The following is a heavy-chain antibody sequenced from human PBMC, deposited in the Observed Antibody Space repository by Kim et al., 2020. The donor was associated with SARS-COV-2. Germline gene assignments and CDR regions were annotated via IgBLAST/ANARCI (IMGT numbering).Heavy chain of an antibody. CDR3: ARPYSSGWFSNWFDP. Sequence: SVKVSCKASGGTFSSYAISWVRQAPGQGLEWMGGIIPIFGTANYAQKFQGRVTITADEYTSTAYMELSSLRSEDTAVYYCARPYSSGWFSNWFDPWGQGTLVTVSS. V-gene: IGHV1-69*13. CDR2: IIPIFGTA. D-gene: IGHD6-19*01. CDR1: GGTFSSYA. J-gene: IGHJ5*02.